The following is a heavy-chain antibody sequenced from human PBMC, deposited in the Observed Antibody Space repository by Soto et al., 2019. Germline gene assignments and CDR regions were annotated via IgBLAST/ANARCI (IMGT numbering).Heavy chain of an antibody. Sequence: QVQLVESGGGVVQPGRSLRLSCAASGFTFSSYNMHWVRRAPGKGLEWVALISYDDGSNKYYTDSVKGRFTISRDNSKSTLYLQMDSLRREDTAVYYCMRTTAVAGTPEFDYWGQGTLVTVSS. J-gene: IGHJ4*02. CDR1: GFTFSSYN. CDR3: MRTTAVAGTPEFDY. V-gene: IGHV3-30*04. D-gene: IGHD6-19*01. CDR2: ISYDDGSNK.